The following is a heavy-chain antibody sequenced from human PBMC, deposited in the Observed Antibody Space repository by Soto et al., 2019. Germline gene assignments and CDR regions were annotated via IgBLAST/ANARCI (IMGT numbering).Heavy chain of an antibody. J-gene: IGHJ3*02. CDR1: GYTFTSYG. CDR2: ISAYNGNP. V-gene: IGHV1-18*01. Sequence: QVQLVQSGAEVKKPGASVTVSCEASGYTFTSYGISWVRHAPGQGLEWMGWISAYNGNPNYAQKHQGRVTMTTDTSTSTAYMELRSLRSDDTAVYYCARDLQHYDSSGYNFDAFDIWGQGTMVTVSS. CDR3: ARDLQHYDSSGYNFDAFDI. D-gene: IGHD3-22*01.